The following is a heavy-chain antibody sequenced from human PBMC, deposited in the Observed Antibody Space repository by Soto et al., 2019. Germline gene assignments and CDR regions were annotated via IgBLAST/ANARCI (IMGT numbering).Heavy chain of an antibody. Sequence: QLQLQESGPGLVQPSETLSLTCTVSGGSISTVNYYCGWIRQSPGKGLAWIGNIYYSGNTFYNPSLKSRVTISIDASKNQFALNLSSVTAADTAVEYWASGGAAAGAYWGQGTLVTGSS. CDR2: IYYSGNT. J-gene: IGHJ4*02. CDR3: ASGGAAAGAY. CDR1: GGSISTVNYY. V-gene: IGHV4-39*01. D-gene: IGHD6-13*01.